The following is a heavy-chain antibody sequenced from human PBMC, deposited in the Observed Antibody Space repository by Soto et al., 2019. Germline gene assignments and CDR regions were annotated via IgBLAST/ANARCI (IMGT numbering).Heavy chain of an antibody. D-gene: IGHD3-10*01. Sequence: EVQLVESGGGLVQPGGSLRLSCAASGFTVSSNYMSWVRQAPGKGLEWVSVIYSGGSTYYADSVKGRFTISRDNSKNTLYLQMNSLRAEDTAVSYCARDFTYGSGSYLYYYGMDVWGQGTTVTVSS. V-gene: IGHV3-66*01. J-gene: IGHJ6*02. CDR1: GFTVSSNY. CDR2: IYSGGST. CDR3: ARDFTYGSGSYLYYYGMDV.